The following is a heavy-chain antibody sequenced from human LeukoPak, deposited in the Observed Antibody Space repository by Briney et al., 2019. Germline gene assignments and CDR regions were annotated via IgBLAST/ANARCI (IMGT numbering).Heavy chain of an antibody. D-gene: IGHD3-22*01. CDR1: GFTFSSYA. CDR2: ISGSGGNT. Sequence: GGSLRLSCAASGFTFSSYAMSWVRQAPGKGLEWVSAISGSGGNTYYAHSVKGRFTLSRDNSKNTLYLQMNSLRAEDTAVYYCAKDVDSCGYYLSFDYWGQGTLVTVSS. CDR3: AKDVDSCGYYLSFDY. J-gene: IGHJ4*02. V-gene: IGHV3-23*01.